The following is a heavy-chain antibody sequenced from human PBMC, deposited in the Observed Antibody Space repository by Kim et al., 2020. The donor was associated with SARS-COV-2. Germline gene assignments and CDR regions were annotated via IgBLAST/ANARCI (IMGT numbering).Heavy chain of an antibody. CDR1: GGSFSGYY. D-gene: IGHD1-7*01. J-gene: IGHJ4*02. V-gene: IGHV4-34*01. Sequence: SETLSLTCAVYGGSFSGYYWSWIRQPPGKGLEWIGEINHSGSTNYNPSLKSRVTISVDTSKNQFSLKLSSVTAADTAVYYCARETPHIITGTINWGQGTLVTVSS. CDR2: INHSGST. CDR3: ARETPHIITGTIN.